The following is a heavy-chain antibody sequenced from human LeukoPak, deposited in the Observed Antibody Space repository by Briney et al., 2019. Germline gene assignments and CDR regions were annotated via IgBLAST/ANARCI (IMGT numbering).Heavy chain of an antibody. CDR2: IKQDGSEK. D-gene: IGHD3-16*01. CDR1: GFTFSSYW. CDR3: AKSRGDYVFDWCDP. J-gene: IGHJ5*02. Sequence: PGGSLRLSCAASGFTFSSYWMSWVRQAPGKGLEWVANIKQDGSEKYYVDSVKGRFTISRDNAKNSLYLQMNSLRADDTALYYCAKSRGDYVFDWCDPWGQGTLVTVSS. V-gene: IGHV3-7*03.